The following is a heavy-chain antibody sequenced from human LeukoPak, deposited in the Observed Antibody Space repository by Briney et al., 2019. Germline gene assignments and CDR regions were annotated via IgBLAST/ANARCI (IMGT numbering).Heavy chain of an antibody. V-gene: IGHV3-30*18. CDR1: GFTFSSYG. J-gene: IGHJ4*02. D-gene: IGHD3-10*01. CDR2: ISYDGSNK. CDR3: AKVPEYFYGSGSLPFDY. Sequence: GGSLRLSCAASGFTFSSYGMHWVRQAPGKGLEWVAVISYDGSNKYYADSVKGRFTISRDNSKNTLYLQMNSLRAEDTAVYYCAKVPEYFYGSGSLPFDYWGQGTLVTVSS.